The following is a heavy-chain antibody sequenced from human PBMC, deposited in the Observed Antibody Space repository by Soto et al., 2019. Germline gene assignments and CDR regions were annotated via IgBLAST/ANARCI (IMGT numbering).Heavy chain of an antibody. CDR2: ITKNSDRT. CDR3: AEGGFYDGFDY. Sequence: VQLLESGGGLVQPGGSLRLSCAASGFTFNNFPMSWVRQAPGKGLEWVSSITKNSDRTFYAASVKGRFTISRDNSRNAVFLQLNSLREEDTALYYCAEGGFYDGFDYWGQGTLVTVSS. D-gene: IGHD5-12*01. J-gene: IGHJ4*02. CDR1: GFTFNNFP. V-gene: IGHV3-23*01.